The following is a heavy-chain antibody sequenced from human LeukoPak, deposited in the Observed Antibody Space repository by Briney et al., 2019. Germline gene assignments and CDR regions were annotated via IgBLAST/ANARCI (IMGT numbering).Heavy chain of an antibody. V-gene: IGHV4-39*01. CDR2: IYYSGST. Sequence: SETLSLTCTVSGGSISSSSYYWGWIRQPPGKGLEWIGSIYYSGSTYYNPSLKSRVTISVDTSKNQSSLKLSSVTAADTAVYYCARTAVVEAWFDPWGQGTLVTVSS. J-gene: IGHJ5*02. CDR3: ARTAVVEAWFDP. D-gene: IGHD2-15*01. CDR1: GGSISSSSYY.